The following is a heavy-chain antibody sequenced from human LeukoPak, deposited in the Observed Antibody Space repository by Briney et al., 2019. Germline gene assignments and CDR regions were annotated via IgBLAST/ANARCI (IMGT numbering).Heavy chain of an antibody. CDR2: VDGGGGGT. CDR3: AKQSAGSAAWYSLHYDF. J-gene: IGHJ4*02. CDR1: GFTLSSYA. D-gene: IGHD6-13*01. V-gene: IGHV3-23*01. Sequence: GGSLRLSCAASGFTLSSYAMTWVRQAPGRGLEWVSSVDGGGGGTYYADSVKGRFTISRDNSKDTLYLQMNGLRAEDTAVYFCAKQSAGSAAWYSLHYDFWGQGTLVTVSS.